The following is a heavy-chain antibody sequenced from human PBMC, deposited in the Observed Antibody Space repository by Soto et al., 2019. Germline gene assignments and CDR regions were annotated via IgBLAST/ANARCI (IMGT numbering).Heavy chain of an antibody. Sequence: SETRSLTCTVSGGSVGSGSYYWSWIRQPLGKGLEWIGYIYYSGNTDYNPSLRGRATISVDKAKNHFSMQLTSVTSADTAIYYCARDSVLAYY. J-gene: IGHJ6*03. D-gene: IGHD3-3*02. V-gene: IGHV4-61*03. CDR1: GGSVGSGSYY. CDR2: IYYSGNT. CDR3: ARDSVLAYY.